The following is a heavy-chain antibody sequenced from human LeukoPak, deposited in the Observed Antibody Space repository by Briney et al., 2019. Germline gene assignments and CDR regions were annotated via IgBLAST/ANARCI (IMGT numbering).Heavy chain of an antibody. CDR2: ISSSGSLI. V-gene: IGHV3-48*03. D-gene: IGHD3-22*01. CDR3: AREMGYCDSSGYYY. CDR1: GFTFSSYE. J-gene: IGHJ4*02. Sequence: GGSLRLSCAASGFTFSSYEMNWVRQAPGKGLEWVSYISSSGSLIYYADSVKGRFTISRDNAKNSLYLQMNSLRAEDTAVYYCAREMGYCDSSGYYYWGQGTLVTVSS.